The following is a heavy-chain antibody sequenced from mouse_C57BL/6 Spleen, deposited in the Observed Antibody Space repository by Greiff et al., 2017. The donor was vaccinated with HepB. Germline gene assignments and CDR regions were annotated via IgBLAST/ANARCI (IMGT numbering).Heavy chain of an antibody. CDR1: GFTFSSYG. D-gene: IGHD1-1*01. J-gene: IGHJ1*03. CDR2: ISSGGSYT. V-gene: IGHV5-6*01. CDR3: ARQCYGSSHWYFDV. Sequence: EVKLMESGGDLVKPGGSLKLSCAASGFTFSSYGMSWVRQTPDKRLEWVATISSGGSYTYYPDSVKGRFTISRDNAKNTLYLQMSSLKSEDTAMYCCARQCYGSSHWYFDVWGTGTTVTVSS.